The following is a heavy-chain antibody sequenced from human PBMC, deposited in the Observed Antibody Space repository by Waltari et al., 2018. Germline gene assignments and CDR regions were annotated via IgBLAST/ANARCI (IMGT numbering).Heavy chain of an antibody. Sequence: EVQLLESGGGLVQPGGYLRLSCAASGFTFSSYAMSWVRQAPGKGLEWVSAISGSGGSTYYADSVKGRFTISRDNSKNTLYLQMNSLRAEDTAVYYCATDIVVVPGDFDYWGQGTLVTVSS. D-gene: IGHD2-2*01. J-gene: IGHJ4*02. CDR3: ATDIVVVPGDFDY. V-gene: IGHV3-23*01. CDR2: ISGSGGST. CDR1: GFTFSSYA.